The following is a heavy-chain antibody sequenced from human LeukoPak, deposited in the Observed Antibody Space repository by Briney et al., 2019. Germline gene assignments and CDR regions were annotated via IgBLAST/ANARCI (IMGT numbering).Heavy chain of an antibody. CDR1: GDSISSYY. CDR2: IYYSGST. V-gene: IGHV4-59*08. J-gene: IGHJ4*02. Sequence: SETLSLTCTVSGDSISSYYWRWIRQPPGKGLEGVGYIYYSGSTHYNPSLKSRVPISVDPSKTQFSLKLSSVPAADAAVYYCARLSVGDYVSTFDYWGQGTLVTVSS. D-gene: IGHD4-17*01. CDR3: ARLSVGDYVSTFDY.